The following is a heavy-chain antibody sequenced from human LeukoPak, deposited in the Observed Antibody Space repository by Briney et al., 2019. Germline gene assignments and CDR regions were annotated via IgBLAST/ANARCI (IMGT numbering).Heavy chain of an antibody. CDR3: AREDTALVIAN. V-gene: IGHV3-33*01. J-gene: IGHJ4*02. CDR1: GFTFSSYG. CDR2: MWYDGSNK. D-gene: IGHD5-18*01. Sequence: GGSLRLSCAASGFTFSSYGMHWVRQAPGKGLEWVAIMWYDGSNKYYTDSVKGRFTISRDNSKNTLYLQMNSLRVEDTAVYYCAREDTALVIANWGQGTLVTVSS.